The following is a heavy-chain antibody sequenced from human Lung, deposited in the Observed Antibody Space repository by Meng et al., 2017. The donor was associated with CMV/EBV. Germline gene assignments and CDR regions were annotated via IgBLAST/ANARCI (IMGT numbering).Heavy chain of an antibody. CDR2: INPSGGST. D-gene: IGHD2-2*02. Sequence: SVXVSXXASGYTFTSYYMHWVRQAPGQGLEWMGIINPSGGSTSYAQKFQGRVTMTRDTSTSTVYMELSSLRSEDTAVYYCARGGDIVVVPAAIPGNYWGQRTLVXVSS. V-gene: IGHV1-46*01. CDR3: ARGGDIVVVPAAIPGNY. J-gene: IGHJ4*02. CDR1: GYTFTSYY.